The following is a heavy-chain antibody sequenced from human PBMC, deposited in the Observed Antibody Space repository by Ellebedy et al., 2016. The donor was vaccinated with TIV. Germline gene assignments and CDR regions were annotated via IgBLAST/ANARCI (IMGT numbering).Heavy chain of an antibody. D-gene: IGHD6-13*01. V-gene: IGHV3-33*01. J-gene: IGHJ6*02. CDR2: IWYDGSNK. Sequence: GESLKISCAASGLTFSSYGMHWVRQAPGKGLEWVAVIWYDGSNKYYADSVKGRFTISRDNSKNTLYLQMNSLKAEDTAVYYCAGDEMHPPIAAGGDYYYDGMDVWGQGTTVTVSS. CDR1: GLTFSSYG. CDR3: AGDEMHPPIAAGGDYYYDGMDV.